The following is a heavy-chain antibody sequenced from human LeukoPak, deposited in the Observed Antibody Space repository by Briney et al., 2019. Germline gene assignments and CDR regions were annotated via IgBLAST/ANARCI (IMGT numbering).Heavy chain of an antibody. CDR3: ARDLEVYAIVDY. CDR1: GFTFSSYW. D-gene: IGHD2-8*02. CDR2: ISSSGSTI. J-gene: IGHJ4*02. Sequence: GGSLRLSCAASGFTFSSYWMSWIRQAPGKGLEWVSYISSSGSTIYYADSVKGRFTISRDNAKNSLYLQMNSLRAEDTAAYYCARDLEVYAIVDYWGQGTLVTVSS. V-gene: IGHV3-11*04.